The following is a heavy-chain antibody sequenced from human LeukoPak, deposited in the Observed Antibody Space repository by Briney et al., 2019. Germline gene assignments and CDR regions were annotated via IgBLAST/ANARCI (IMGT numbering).Heavy chain of an antibody. V-gene: IGHV1-18*01. Sequence: ASVKVSCKASGYTFTGYGISWVRQAPGQGLEWMGWISAYNGNTNYAQKLQGRVTMTTDTSTSTAYMELRSLRSDDTAVYYCARDMDDILTGYYLVAGGFDYWGQGTLVTVSS. CDR1: GYTFTGYG. J-gene: IGHJ4*02. CDR3: ARDMDDILTGYYLVAGGFDY. CDR2: ISAYNGNT. D-gene: IGHD3-9*01.